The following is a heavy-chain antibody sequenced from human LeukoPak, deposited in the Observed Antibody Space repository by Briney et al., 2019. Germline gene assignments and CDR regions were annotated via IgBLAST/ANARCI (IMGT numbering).Heavy chain of an antibody. CDR2: IYSGGSA. CDR1: GCDVSTNY. J-gene: IGHJ4*02. Sequence: GGSLRLSCAASGCDVSTNYMSWVRQAPGKGLEWVSVIYSGGSAYYADSAKGRFTISRDNSKNTLYLDMNSLRAEDTAVYYCATGYGDYWGYYFDYWGQGTLLTVSS. V-gene: IGHV3-53*01. CDR3: ATGYGDYWGYYFDY. D-gene: IGHD4-17*01.